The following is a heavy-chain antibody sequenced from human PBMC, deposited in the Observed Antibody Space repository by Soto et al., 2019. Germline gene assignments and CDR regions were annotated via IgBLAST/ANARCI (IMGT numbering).Heavy chain of an antibody. Sequence: ASVKVSCKASGYTLTGYYMHWVRQAPGQGLEWLGWINPNTGVTKYAHDFQGRVTMTRDTSISTTYMELSRLRAEDTAVYYCAKIERPEGPYYGSGSYYYFDYWGQGTLVTVSS. D-gene: IGHD3-10*01. CDR1: GYTLTGYY. J-gene: IGHJ4*02. CDR2: INPNTGVT. V-gene: IGHV1-2*07. CDR3: AKIERPEGPYYGSGSYYYFDY.